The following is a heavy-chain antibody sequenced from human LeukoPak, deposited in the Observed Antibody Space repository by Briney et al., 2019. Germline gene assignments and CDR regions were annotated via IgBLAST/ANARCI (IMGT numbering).Heavy chain of an antibody. CDR1: GFIFNTHG. D-gene: IGHD1-26*01. V-gene: IGHV3-30*18. CDR3: AKDRGSYVLDS. J-gene: IGHJ4*02. Sequence: GGTLRLSCVASGFIFNTHGMHWVRQAPGKGLEWVAFISFDGAIEEYVDSVKGRFTISRDNSKDMLYLQMDSLRAVDTAVYYCAKDRGSYVLDSWGQGSLVIVSA. CDR2: ISFDGAIE.